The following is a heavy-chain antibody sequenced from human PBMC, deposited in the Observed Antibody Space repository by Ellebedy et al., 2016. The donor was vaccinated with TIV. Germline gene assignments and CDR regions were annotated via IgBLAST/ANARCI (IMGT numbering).Heavy chain of an antibody. CDR3: ASFLAVTTKGDYFDY. V-gene: IGHV1-46*01. J-gene: IGHJ4*02. CDR2: INPSGGST. D-gene: IGHD4-17*01. Sequence: AASVKVSCKASGYTFTSYYMHWVRQAPGQGLEWMGIINPSGGSTSYAQKFQGRVTMTRDTSTSTVYMELSSLRSEDTAVYYCASFLAVTTKGDYFDYWGQGTLVTVSS. CDR1: GYTFTSYY.